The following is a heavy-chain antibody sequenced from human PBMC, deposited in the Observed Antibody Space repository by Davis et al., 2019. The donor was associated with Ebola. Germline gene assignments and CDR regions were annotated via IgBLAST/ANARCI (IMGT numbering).Heavy chain of an antibody. D-gene: IGHD3-3*01. V-gene: IGHV3-23*01. J-gene: IGHJ4*02. Sequence: PGGSLRLSCAASGFTFSSYAMSWVRQAPGKGLEWVSAISGSGGSTYYADSVKGRFTISRDNSKNTLYLQMNSLRAEDTAVYYCAKSLPFLEWFPYYFDYWGQGTLVTVSS. CDR3: AKSLPFLEWFPYYFDY. CDR2: ISGSGGST. CDR1: GFTFSSYA.